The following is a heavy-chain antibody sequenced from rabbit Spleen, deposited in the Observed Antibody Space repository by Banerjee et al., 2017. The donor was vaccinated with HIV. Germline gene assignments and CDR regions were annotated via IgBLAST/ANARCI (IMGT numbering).Heavy chain of an antibody. CDR1: GFSFSNKAV. J-gene: IGHJ4*01. CDR2: INAVTGKA. D-gene: IGHD4-1*01. Sequence: QEQLVESGGGLVKPEGSLKLSCTASGFSFSNKAVMCWVRQAPGKGLEWIACINAVTGKAVYASWAKGRYTFSKTSSTTVTLQMTSLTVADTATYFCARVSETSGWGEDLLGPGTLVTVS. V-gene: IGHV1S45*01. CDR3: ARVSETSGWGEDL.